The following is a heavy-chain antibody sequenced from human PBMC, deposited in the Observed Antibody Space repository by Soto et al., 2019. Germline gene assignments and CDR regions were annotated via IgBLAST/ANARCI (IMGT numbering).Heavy chain of an antibody. J-gene: IGHJ4*01. Sequence: EVQLVESRGGLVQPGRSLKLSCAASGFTFHDYAMHWVRQGQGKGLEWVSGITWNSGSIDYADSVKGRFTISRDNAENSLYLQMNSLRPEDTALYYCAKDIREYSSGWTYFDYWGHGTLVTVSS. D-gene: IGHD6-19*01. CDR3: AKDIREYSSGWTYFDY. CDR2: ITWNSGSI. V-gene: IGHV3-9*01. CDR1: GFTFHDYA.